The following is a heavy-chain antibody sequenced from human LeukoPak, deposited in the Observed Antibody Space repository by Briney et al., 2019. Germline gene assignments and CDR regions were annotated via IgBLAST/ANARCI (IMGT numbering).Heavy chain of an antibody. V-gene: IGHV5-51*01. Sequence: GESLKISCKGSGYSFTSYWIGWVRQMPGKGLEWMGLIYPGYSDAKYSPSFQGQVTLSVDASISTAYLQLSGLRASDTAIYYCVRFGLTSSLDHWGQGTLVTVSS. D-gene: IGHD6-13*01. CDR1: GYSFTSYW. CDR2: IYPGYSDA. J-gene: IGHJ5*02. CDR3: VRFGLTSSLDH.